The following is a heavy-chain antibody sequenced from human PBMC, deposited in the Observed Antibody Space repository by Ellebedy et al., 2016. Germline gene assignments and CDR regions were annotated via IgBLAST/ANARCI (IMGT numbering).Heavy chain of an antibody. J-gene: IGHJ4*02. V-gene: IGHV2-5*01. CDR1: GFSLDTDQVV. CDR2: LYGNDDK. CDR3: AHRTTVTSVDY. Sequence: SGPTLVKPTQTLTLTCTFSGFSLDTDQVVVGWIRQPPGGALEWLSFLYGNDDKRYSPSLKSRLTITRDTSKNQVLLTMTNMDPADTGTYYCAHRTTVTSVDYWGQGIQVTVSS. D-gene: IGHD4-11*01.